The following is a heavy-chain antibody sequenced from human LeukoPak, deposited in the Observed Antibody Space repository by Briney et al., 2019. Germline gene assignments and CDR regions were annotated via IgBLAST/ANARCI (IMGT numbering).Heavy chain of an antibody. V-gene: IGHV4-34*01. CDR3: ARGPPLIFLGELSSNQDDAFDI. CDR2: INHSGST. D-gene: IGHD3-16*02. CDR1: GGSFSGYY. Sequence: PSETLSLTCAVYGGSFSGYYWSWIRQPPGKGLEWIGEINHSGSTNYNPSLKSRVTISVDTSKNQFSLKLSSVTAADTAVYYCARGPPLIFLGELSSNQDDAFDIWGQGTMVTVSS. J-gene: IGHJ3*02.